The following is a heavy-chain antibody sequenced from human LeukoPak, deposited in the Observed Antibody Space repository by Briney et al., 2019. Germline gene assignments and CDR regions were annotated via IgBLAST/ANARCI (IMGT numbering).Heavy chain of an antibody. V-gene: IGHV3-33*01. CDR1: GFTFSSYG. CDR2: IWYDGSNK. CDR3: ARDRIVVVPAAHLYYYYGMDV. J-gene: IGHJ6*02. Sequence: GRSLRLSCAASGFTFSSYGMHWVRQAPGKGLEWVAVIWYDGSNKYYADSVKGRFTISRDNSKNTLYLQMNSLRAEDPAVYYCARDRIVVVPAAHLYYYYGMDVWGQGTTVTVSS. D-gene: IGHD2-2*01.